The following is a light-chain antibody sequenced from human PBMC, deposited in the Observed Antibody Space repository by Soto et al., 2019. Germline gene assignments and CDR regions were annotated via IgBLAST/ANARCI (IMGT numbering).Light chain of an antibody. J-gene: IGLJ3*02. CDR3: SSYAASNNPWV. Sequence: QSALTQPPSASGSPGQSVTISCTGTSSDVGAYNYVCWYQQHPGKAPKLIISEVTKRPSGVPDRFSGSKSGNTASLTVTGLQADEDADYYCSSYAASNNPWVFGGGTKLTVL. V-gene: IGLV2-8*01. CDR1: SSDVGAYNY. CDR2: EVT.